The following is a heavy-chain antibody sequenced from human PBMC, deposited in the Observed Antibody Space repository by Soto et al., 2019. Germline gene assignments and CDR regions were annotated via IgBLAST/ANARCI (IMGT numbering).Heavy chain of an antibody. CDR3: ARGCYGSGSYSRYYYYMDV. J-gene: IGHJ6*03. D-gene: IGHD3-10*01. CDR1: GGSISSSSSY. CDR2: IYNLGNT. Sequence: PSETLSLTCTVSGGSISSSSSYWGWIRQPPGKGLEWVGSIYNLGNTYYNTSLESRVTISVDTSKNQFSLKLSSVTAADTAVYYCARGCYGSGSYSRYYYYMDVWGKGTTVTVSS. V-gene: IGHV4-39*01.